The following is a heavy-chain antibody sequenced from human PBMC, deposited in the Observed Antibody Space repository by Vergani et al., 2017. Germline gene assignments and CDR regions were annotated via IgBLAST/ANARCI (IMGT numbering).Heavy chain of an antibody. J-gene: IGHJ5*02. V-gene: IGHV1-69*09. CDR3: ARDRGIYYGSGKVGWFDP. CDR2: IIPILGIA. CDR1: GGTFSSYT. D-gene: IGHD3-10*01. Sequence: VQLVESGAEVKKPGSSVKVSCKASGGTFSSYTISWVRQAPGQGLEWMGRIIPILGIANYAQKFQGRVTITADKSTSTAYMELSSLRSEDTAVYYWARDRGIYYGSGKVGWFDPWGQGTLVTVSS.